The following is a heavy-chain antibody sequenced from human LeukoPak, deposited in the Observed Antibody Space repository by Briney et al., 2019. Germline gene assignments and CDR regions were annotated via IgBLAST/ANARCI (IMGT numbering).Heavy chain of an antibody. J-gene: IGHJ4*02. CDR2: IYYSGGN. CDR3: ARGPYYFDS. V-gene: IGHV4-39*07. Sequence: SETLSLTCTVSGGSISSSGYYWGWIRQPPGMGLEWIGSIYYSGGNYYNPSLNSRVTISVDTSKNQFSLRLSSVTAADTAVYYCARGPYYFDSWGPGTLVTVSS. CDR1: GGSISSSGYY.